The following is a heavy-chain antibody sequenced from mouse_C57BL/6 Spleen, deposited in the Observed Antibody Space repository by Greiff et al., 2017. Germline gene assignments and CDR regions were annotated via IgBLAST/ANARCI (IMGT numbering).Heavy chain of an antibody. CDR2: ISTGSSTT. D-gene: IGHD2-3*01. V-gene: IGHV5-17*01. CDR1: GFTFSDYG. Sequence: EVQLVESGGGLVKPGGSLKLSCAASGFTFSDYGMHWVRQAPGKGLEWVAYISTGSSTTYYADTVKGRFTLSRDNSKNTLFLQMTSLRSEDTAMXYCARWLLRGLDYWGQGTLVTVSS. J-gene: IGHJ3*01. CDR3: ARWLLRGLDY.